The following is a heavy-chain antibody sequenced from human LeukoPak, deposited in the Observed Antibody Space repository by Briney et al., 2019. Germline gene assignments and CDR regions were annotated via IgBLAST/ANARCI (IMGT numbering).Heavy chain of an antibody. CDR2: INHSGST. V-gene: IGHV4-34*01. D-gene: IGHD3-9*01. Sequence: SETLSLTCAVYGGSFSTYYWSWIRQPPGKGLEWIGEINHSGSTNNNPSLQSRVTISVDMSKNQVSLKLTSVTAADTAVYYCARDPYDILTGYYNWFDSWGQGTLVTVSS. CDR1: GGSFSTYY. CDR3: ARDPYDILTGYYNWFDS. J-gene: IGHJ5*01.